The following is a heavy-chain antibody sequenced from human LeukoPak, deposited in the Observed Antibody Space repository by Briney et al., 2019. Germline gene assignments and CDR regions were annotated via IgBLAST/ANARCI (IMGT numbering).Heavy chain of an antibody. CDR1: GFTFSSYS. Sequence: GGSLRLSRAASGFTFSSYSMNWVRQAPGKGLEWVSSISSSSSYIYYADSVKGRFTISRDNAKNSPYLQMNSLRAEDTAVYYCARELGAARDYWGQGTLVTVSS. D-gene: IGHD6-6*01. CDR3: ARELGAARDY. V-gene: IGHV3-21*01. CDR2: ISSSSSYI. J-gene: IGHJ4*02.